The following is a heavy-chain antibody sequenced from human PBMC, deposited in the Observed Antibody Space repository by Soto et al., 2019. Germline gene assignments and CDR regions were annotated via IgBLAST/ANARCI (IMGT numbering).Heavy chain of an antibody. CDR3: ARDSDIAAAGTDY. CDR2: IYSGGST. V-gene: IGHV3-53*01. CDR1: VFTFSSNY. D-gene: IGHD6-13*01. J-gene: IGHJ4*02. Sequence: GSLRLSCPASVFTFSSNYMSWVRQAPGKGLEWVSVIYSGGSTYYADSVKGRFTISRDNSKNTLYLQMNSLRAEDTAVYYCARDSDIAAAGTDYWGQGTLVTVSS.